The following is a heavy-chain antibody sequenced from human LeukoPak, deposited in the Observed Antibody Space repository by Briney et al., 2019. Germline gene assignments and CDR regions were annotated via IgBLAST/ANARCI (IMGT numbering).Heavy chain of an antibody. J-gene: IGHJ3*02. CDR3: ARHGQYYYDSSGYSDAFDI. Sequence: SETLSLTCTVSGGSISSSSYYWGWIRQPPGKGLEWIGSIYYSGSTYYNPSLKSRVTISVDTSKNQFSLKLSSVTAADTAVYYCARHGQYYYDSSGYSDAFDIWGQGTTVTVSS. V-gene: IGHV4-39*01. CDR2: IYYSGST. D-gene: IGHD3-22*01. CDR1: GGSISSSSYY.